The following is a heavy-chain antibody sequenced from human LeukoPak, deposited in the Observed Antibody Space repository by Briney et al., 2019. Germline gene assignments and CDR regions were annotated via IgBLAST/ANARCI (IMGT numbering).Heavy chain of an antibody. CDR3: ARATAAEFDC. D-gene: IGHD2-2*01. Sequence: PSETLSLTCAVSGYSISSGYYWGWIRQPPGKGLEWIGSIYHSGSTYYNPSLKSRVTISVDTSKNQFSLKLSSVTAADTAVYYCARATAAEFDCWGQGTLVTVSS. J-gene: IGHJ4*02. CDR1: GYSISSGYY. V-gene: IGHV4-38-2*01. CDR2: IYHSGST.